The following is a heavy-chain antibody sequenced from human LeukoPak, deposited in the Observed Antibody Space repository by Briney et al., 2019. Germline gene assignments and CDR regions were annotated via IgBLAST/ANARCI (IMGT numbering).Heavy chain of an antibody. V-gene: IGHV3-23*01. CDR2: ISDSGGRT. J-gene: IGHJ4*02. CDR3: AKRGVVIRVILVGFHKEAYYFDS. D-gene: IGHD3-22*01. CDR1: GITLSNYG. Sequence: GGSLRLSCAVSGITLSNYGMSWVRQAPGRGLEWVAGISDSGGRTNYADSVKGRFTISRDNPKNTLYLQMNSLRADDTAVYFCAKRGVVIRVILVGFHKEAYYFDSWGQGALVTVSS.